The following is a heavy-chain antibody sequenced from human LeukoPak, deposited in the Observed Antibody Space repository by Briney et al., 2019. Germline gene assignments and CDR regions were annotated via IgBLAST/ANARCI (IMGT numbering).Heavy chain of an antibody. CDR1: GYTFTSYG. D-gene: IGHD2-2*01. Sequence: EASVKVSCKASGYTFTSYGISWVRQAPGQGLEWMGWISAYNGNTNYAQKLQGRVTMTTDTSTSTAYMELRSLRSDDTAVYCCARAPSRYCSSTSCRAEGYYYYYYMDVWGKGTTVTVSS. CDR3: ARAPSRYCSSTSCRAEGYYYYYYMDV. J-gene: IGHJ6*03. V-gene: IGHV1-18*01. CDR2: ISAYNGNT.